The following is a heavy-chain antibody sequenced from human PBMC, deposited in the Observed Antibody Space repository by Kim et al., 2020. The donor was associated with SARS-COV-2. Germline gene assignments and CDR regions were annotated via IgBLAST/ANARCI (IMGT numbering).Heavy chain of an antibody. Sequence: ASVKVSCKTSGYSFTGHYIHWVRQAPGQGLEWMGVINPSGGNANYAQKFQGRVAVTRDTSTSTVYMELTGLKFEDTALYYCARDMGGRLGSRYYIAMDVWRLGTTVTVSS. V-gene: IGHV1-46*01. CDR2: INPSGGNA. J-gene: IGHJ6*02. CDR1: GYSFTGHY. D-gene: IGHD3-10*01. CDR3: ARDMGGRLGSRYYIAMDV.